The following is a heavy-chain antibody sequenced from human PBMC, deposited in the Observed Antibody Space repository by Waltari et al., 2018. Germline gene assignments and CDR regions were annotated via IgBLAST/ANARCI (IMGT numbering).Heavy chain of an antibody. Sequence: QVQLVQSGAEVKKPGSSVKVSCKASGGTFGSYAISWVRQAPGEGLEWMGGIIPIFGTAPNYAQKFQGRLTVTADESTATVYMDLSSLRSDGTAVYYCTRRELGGAFDPWGQGTLVTVSS. CDR2: IIPIFGTAP. CDR3: TRRELGGAFDP. J-gene: IGHJ5*02. CDR1: GGTFGSYA. D-gene: IGHD3-16*01. V-gene: IGHV1-69*12.